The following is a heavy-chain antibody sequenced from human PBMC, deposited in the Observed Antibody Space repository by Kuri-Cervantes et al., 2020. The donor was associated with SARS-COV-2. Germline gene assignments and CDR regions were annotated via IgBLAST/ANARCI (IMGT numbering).Heavy chain of an antibody. Sequence: ASVKVSCKASGYTFTSYGISWVRQAPGQGLEWMGWVSAYNGNTNYAQKLQGRVTITADKSTSTAYMELSSLRSEDTAVYYFARADDFWSGYSVHYYYYGMDVWGQGTTVTVSS. V-gene: IGHV1-18*01. CDR3: ARADDFWSGYSVHYYYYGMDV. CDR1: GYTFTSYG. J-gene: IGHJ6*02. D-gene: IGHD3-3*01. CDR2: VSAYNGNT.